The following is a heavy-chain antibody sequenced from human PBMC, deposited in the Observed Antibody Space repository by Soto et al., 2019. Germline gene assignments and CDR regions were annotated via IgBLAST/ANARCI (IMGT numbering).Heavy chain of an antibody. CDR1: GGSISSGGYS. CDR3: ASEYYYDSSGYYSSGGFQH. Sequence: QLQLQESGSGLVKPSQTLSLTCAVSGGSISSGGYSWSWIRQPPGKGLEWIGYIYHSGSTYYNPSLKRLVTLPVDGSKTQFSLKRTSVTAADTAVYYCASEYYYDSSGYYSSGGFQHWGQGTLVTVSS. D-gene: IGHD3-22*01. CDR2: IYHSGST. J-gene: IGHJ1*01. V-gene: IGHV4-30-2*01.